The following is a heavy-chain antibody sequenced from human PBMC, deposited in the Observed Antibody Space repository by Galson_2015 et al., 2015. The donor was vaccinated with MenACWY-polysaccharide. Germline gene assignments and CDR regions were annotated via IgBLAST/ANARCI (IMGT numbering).Heavy chain of an antibody. V-gene: IGHV4-30-4*01. CDR1: GASISSGNYL. D-gene: IGHD3-9*01. CDR2: MYYTGNS. J-gene: IGHJ5*02. Sequence: TLSLTCAVSGASISSGNYLWGWIRQPPGQGPEWIGHMYYTGNSFYNPSLKSRITISVDTSKNQFSLKLTSVTAADTAVYFCARERFTYSILTGYDKLNWLDPWGQGTLVTVSS. CDR3: ARERFTYSILTGYDKLNWLDP.